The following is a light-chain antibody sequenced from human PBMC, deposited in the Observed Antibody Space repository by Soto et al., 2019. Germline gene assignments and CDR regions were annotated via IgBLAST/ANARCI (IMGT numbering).Light chain of an antibody. Sequence: EIVLTQSPGTLSLSPGDGATLSCMASQSVSSGYLAWYQQKPGQAPRLLIYGASRRATGIPDRFSGSGSGTDFTLSISRLEPEDFAVYWCQHYGNSPTFGQGTKVQSK. CDR3: QHYGNSPT. CDR2: GAS. J-gene: IGKJ1*01. V-gene: IGKV3-20*01. CDR1: QSVSSGY.